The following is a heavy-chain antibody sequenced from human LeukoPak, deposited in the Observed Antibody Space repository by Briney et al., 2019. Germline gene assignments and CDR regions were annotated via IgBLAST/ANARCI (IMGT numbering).Heavy chain of an antibody. Sequence: PSQTLSLTCTVSGGSISSGSYYWSWIRQPAGKGLEWIGRIYTSGSTNYNPSLKSRVTISVDTSKNQFSLKLSSVTAADTAVYYCARHVGYGDYEDYFDYWGQGTLVTVSS. V-gene: IGHV4-61*02. CDR3: ARHVGYGDYEDYFDY. D-gene: IGHD4-17*01. CDR2: IYTSGST. CDR1: GGSISSGSYY. J-gene: IGHJ4*02.